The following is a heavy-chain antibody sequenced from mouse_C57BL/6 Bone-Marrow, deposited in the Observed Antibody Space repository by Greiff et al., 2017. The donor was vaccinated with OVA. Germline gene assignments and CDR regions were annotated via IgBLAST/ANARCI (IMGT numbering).Heavy chain of an antibody. V-gene: IGHV1-81*01. CDR1: GYTFTSYG. D-gene: IGHD2-3*01. CDR2: IYPRSGNT. CDR3: ARWGGYFYAMDY. Sequence: VQLQQSGAELARPGASVQLSCKASGYTFTSYGISWVKQRTGQGLEWIGEIYPRSGNTYYNEKFKGKATLTADKSSITAYMELRSLTSEDSAVYFCARWGGYFYAMDYWGQGTSVTVSS. J-gene: IGHJ4*01.